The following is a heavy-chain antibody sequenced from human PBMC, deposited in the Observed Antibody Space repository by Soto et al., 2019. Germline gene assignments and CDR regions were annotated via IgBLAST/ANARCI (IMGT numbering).Heavy chain of an antibody. Sequence: QLQLQESGPGLVKPSETLSLTCTVSGGSIXXDXXYXXWIXQPPGKGMEWIGSIYYSGTSSYNPXXXXXXXXXXXXXXXXXXXXXXXXXXXXXXXXXXXXXXXXXXXXXPLDPWGHGTLVTVSS. J-gene: IGHJ5*02. CDR2: IYYSGTS. CDR1: GGSIXXDXXY. CDR3: XXXXXXXXXXXPLDP. V-gene: IGHV4-39*01.